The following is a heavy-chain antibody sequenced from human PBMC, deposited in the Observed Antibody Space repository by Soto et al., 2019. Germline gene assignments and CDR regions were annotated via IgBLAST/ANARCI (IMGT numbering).Heavy chain of an antibody. CDR3: AKDWFYTIDS. J-gene: IGHJ4*02. D-gene: IGHD3-16*01. CDR2: INSDGSSK. CDR1: GFDFSNTW. V-gene: IGHV3-74*01. Sequence: GGSLRLSCATSGFDFSNTWIHWVRQVPGKGLVWVSRINSDGSSKIYADSVKGRFTISRDNAKNTVYLQMSSLSVEDTAVYYCAKDWFYTIDSWGQGTPVTVSS.